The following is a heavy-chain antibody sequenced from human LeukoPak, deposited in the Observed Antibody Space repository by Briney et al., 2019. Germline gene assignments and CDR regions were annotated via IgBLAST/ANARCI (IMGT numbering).Heavy chain of an antibody. CDR2: IIPIFGTA. Sequence: SVKVSCKASGGTFSSYVINWVRQAPGQGLEWMGGIIPIFGTANYAQKFQGRVTITADKSTSTAYMELSSLRSEDTAVYYCARGLSRELRQAFDIWGQGTMVTVSS. V-gene: IGHV1-69*06. D-gene: IGHD1-26*01. CDR3: ARGLSRELRQAFDI. J-gene: IGHJ3*02. CDR1: GGTFSSYV.